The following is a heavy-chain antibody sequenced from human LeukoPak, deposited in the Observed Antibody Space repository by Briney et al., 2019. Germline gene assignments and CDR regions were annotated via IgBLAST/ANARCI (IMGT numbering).Heavy chain of an antibody. CDR1: GFTFSSYG. V-gene: IGHV3-33*01. CDR2: IWYDGSNK. Sequence: PGRSLRLSCAASGFTFSSYGMHWVRQAPSKGLEWVAVIWYDGSNKYYADSVKGRFTISRDNAKNSLYLQMNSLRAEDTAVYYCARAYYHDSSAASTPDYWGQGTLVTVSS. CDR3: ARAYYHDSSAASTPDY. J-gene: IGHJ4*02. D-gene: IGHD3-22*01.